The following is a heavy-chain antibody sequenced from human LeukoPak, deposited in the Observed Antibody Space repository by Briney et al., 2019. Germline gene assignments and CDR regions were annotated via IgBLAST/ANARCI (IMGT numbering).Heavy chain of an antibody. J-gene: IGHJ4*02. CDR3: ASTRCTGTSCYLPILD. V-gene: IGHV3-64D*06. CDR1: GFTFNRFY. D-gene: IGHD2-2*01. CDR2: ISSNGATT. Sequence: PGGSLRLSCSASGFTFNRFYLHWVRQAPGEGLEFVSHISSNGATTYYADSVKGRFTISRDNSKNTLYLQMSSLRADDTAVYYCASTRCTGTSCYLPILDWGQGILVTVSS.